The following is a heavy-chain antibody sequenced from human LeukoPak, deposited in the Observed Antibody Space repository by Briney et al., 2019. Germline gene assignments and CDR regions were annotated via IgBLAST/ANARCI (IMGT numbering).Heavy chain of an antibody. CDR1: GFTFDDYA. J-gene: IGHJ3*02. Sequence: PGGSLRLSCAASGFTFDDYAMHWVRQAPGKGLEWVSLISGDGGSTYYADSVKGRFTISRDNSKNSLYLQMNSLRTEDTALYYWAKEGIAVAGGAFDIWGQGTMVTVSS. CDR3: AKEGIAVAGGAFDI. CDR2: ISGDGGST. V-gene: IGHV3-43*02. D-gene: IGHD6-19*01.